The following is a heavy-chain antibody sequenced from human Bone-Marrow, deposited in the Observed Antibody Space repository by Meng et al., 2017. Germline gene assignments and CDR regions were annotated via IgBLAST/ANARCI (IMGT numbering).Heavy chain of an antibody. CDR2: INPSGGST. CDR3: AGETAVRHYGDYAHY. CDR1: GYTFTTYY. Sequence: ASVKVSCKTSGYTFTTYYIHWVRQAPGQGLEWMGIINPSGGSTSYAQKFQGRVTMTRDTSTSTVYMELSSLRSEDTAVYYCAGETAVRHYGDYAHYWGQGTLVTVSS. D-gene: IGHD4-17*01. J-gene: IGHJ4*02. V-gene: IGHV1-46*01.